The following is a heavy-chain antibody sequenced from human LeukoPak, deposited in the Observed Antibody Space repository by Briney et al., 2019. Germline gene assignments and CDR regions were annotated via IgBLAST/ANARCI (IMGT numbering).Heavy chain of an antibody. J-gene: IGHJ4*02. Sequence: GASVKVSCKAPGYSFSSYYMHWVRQAPGQGLEWMGIINPSGGGTSYAEKFQGRVTMTRDTSTSTVYMELSSLRSEDTALYYCARGEYCTAGTCPPGLSWGQGTLVTVSS. CDR1: GYSFSSYY. CDR3: ARGEYCTAGTCPPGLS. D-gene: IGHD2-15*01. CDR2: INPSGGGT. V-gene: IGHV1-46*01.